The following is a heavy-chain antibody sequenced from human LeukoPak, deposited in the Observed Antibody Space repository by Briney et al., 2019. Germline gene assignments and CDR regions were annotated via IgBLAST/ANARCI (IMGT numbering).Heavy chain of an antibody. D-gene: IGHD3-10*01. V-gene: IGHV1-46*01. Sequence: ASVKVPCKASGYTFTGYYMHWVRQAPGQGLEWMGIINPSGGSTSYAQKFQGRVTMTRDMSTSTVYMELSSLRSEDTAVYYCARDMELRFGELFNHYYYYMDVWGKGTTVTVSS. J-gene: IGHJ6*03. CDR1: GYTFTGYY. CDR2: INPSGGST. CDR3: ARDMELRFGELFNHYYYYMDV.